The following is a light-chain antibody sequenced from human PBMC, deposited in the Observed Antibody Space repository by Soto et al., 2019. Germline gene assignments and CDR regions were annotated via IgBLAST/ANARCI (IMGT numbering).Light chain of an antibody. V-gene: IGLV1-44*01. CDR2: TNN. CDR3: ATWDDSLNGVV. CDR1: SSNIGINT. J-gene: IGLJ2*01. Sequence: QLVLTQPPSASGTPGQRVTISCSGSSSNIGINTVNWYQQLPGTAPKLLIYTNNQRPSGVPDRFSGSKSGTSASLTISGLQSEDEADYYCATWDDSLNGVVFGGGTKVTVL.